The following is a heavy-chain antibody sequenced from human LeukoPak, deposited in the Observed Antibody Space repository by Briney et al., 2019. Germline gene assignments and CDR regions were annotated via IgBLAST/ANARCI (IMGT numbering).Heavy chain of an antibody. J-gene: IGHJ3*02. CDR1: GGSISSGDYY. D-gene: IGHD3-3*01. CDR3: ARAQTSDYDFWSGYPDAFDI. V-gene: IGHV4-30-4*08. CDR2: IYYSGST. Sequence: SQTLSLTCTVSGGSISSGDYYWSWIRQPPRKGLEWIGYIYYSGSTYYNPPLQRRVTISVDTSKNQFSLKLSSVTAADTAVYYCARAQTSDYDFWSGYPDAFDIWGQGTMVTVSS.